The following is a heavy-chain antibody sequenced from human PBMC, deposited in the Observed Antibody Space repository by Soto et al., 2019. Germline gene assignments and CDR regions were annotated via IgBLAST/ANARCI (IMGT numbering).Heavy chain of an antibody. CDR2: ISSSSSYI. V-gene: IGHV3-21*01. J-gene: IGHJ4*02. D-gene: IGHD2-8*01. Sequence: GGSLRLSCAASGFTFSSYSMNWVRQAPGKGLEWVSSISSSSSYIYYADSVKGRFTISKDNAKNSLYLQMNSLRAEDTAVYYCARAVYCTNGVCYPFDYWGQGTLVTVS. CDR3: ARAVYCTNGVCYPFDY. CDR1: GFTFSSYS.